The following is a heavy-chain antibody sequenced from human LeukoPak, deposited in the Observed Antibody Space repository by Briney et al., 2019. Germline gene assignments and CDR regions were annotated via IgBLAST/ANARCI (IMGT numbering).Heavy chain of an antibody. V-gene: IGHV1-46*01. CDR3: AREVGGTRFDY. Sequence: ASVKVSCKASGYTFTSYYMHWVRQAPGQGLEWMGIINPSGGSTSYAQKFQGRVTMTRNTSISTAYMELSSLRSEDTAVYYCAREVGGTRFDYWGQGTLVTVSS. J-gene: IGHJ4*02. D-gene: IGHD4-23*01. CDR2: INPSGGST. CDR1: GYTFTSYY.